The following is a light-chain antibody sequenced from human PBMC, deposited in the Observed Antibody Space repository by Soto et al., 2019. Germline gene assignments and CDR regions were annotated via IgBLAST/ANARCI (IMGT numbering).Light chain of an antibody. CDR1: SSDVGDYDY. J-gene: IGLJ2*01. CDR2: DVS. CDR3: SSYSITSPV. Sequence: QSALTQPASVSGSPGQSITISCTGTSSDVGDYDYVSWYQQHPGKAPKRMIYDVSNRPSGISSRFSGSKSGNTASLTISGLQAEDEADYYCSSYSITSPVFGGGTKVTVL. V-gene: IGLV2-14*01.